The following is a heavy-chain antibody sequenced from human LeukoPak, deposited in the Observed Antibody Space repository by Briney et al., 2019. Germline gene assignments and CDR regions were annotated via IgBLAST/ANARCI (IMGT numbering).Heavy chain of an antibody. D-gene: IGHD2-2*01. J-gene: IGHJ3*02. CDR1: GGSTSSYY. CDR3: AGTDEDYCSSTSCPDAFDI. Sequence: PSEALSLTCTVSGGSTSSYYWSWIRQPPGKGLEWIGYIYYSGSTNYNPSLKSRVTISVDTSKNQFSLKLSSVTAADTAVYYCAGTDEDYCSSTSCPDAFDIWGQGTMVTVSS. V-gene: IGHV4-59*01. CDR2: IYYSGST.